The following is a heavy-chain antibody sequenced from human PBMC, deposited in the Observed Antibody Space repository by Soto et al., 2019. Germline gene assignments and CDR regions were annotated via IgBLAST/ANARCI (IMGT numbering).Heavy chain of an antibody. CDR1: GFTFTSSA. CDR3: AAGSDEGIAVAV. D-gene: IGHD6-19*01. Sequence: SVKVSCTASGFTFTSSAGQWVRRARGQRLEWIGWIVVGSGNTNYAQKFQERVTITRDMSTSTAYMELSSLRSEDTAVYYCAAGSDEGIAVAVWGQGTLVTVSS. V-gene: IGHV1-58*01. CDR2: IVVGSGNT. J-gene: IGHJ4*02.